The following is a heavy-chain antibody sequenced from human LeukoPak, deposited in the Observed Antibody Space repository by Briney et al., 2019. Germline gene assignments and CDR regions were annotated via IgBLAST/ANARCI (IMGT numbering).Heavy chain of an antibody. D-gene: IGHD3-22*01. CDR1: GCTFTSYD. V-gene: IGHV1-18*01. CDR2: ISPYNGNT. Sequence: ASVKVSCKASGCTFTSYDINSVRQAPGQGLEWMGWISPYNGNTNYPQKVQGRITVTTDTSTSTAYMELRSLRSDDTAVYYCARDKNHYDTRGDFWGQGTLVTVSS. J-gene: IGHJ4*02. CDR3: ARDKNHYDTRGDF.